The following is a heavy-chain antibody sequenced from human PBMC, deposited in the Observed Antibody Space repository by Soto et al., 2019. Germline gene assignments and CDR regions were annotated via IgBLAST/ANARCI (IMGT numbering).Heavy chain of an antibody. J-gene: IGHJ6*02. V-gene: IGHV2-26*01. CDR1: GFSLSNCRMG. Sequence: SGPTLVNPTETLTLTCTVSGFSLSNCRMGVSWIRQPPGKPLEWLAHFFSDVERSYSASMQSRLTLSTDTSGSQVVLTMTNMDPVDTATYYCARMDGDYNYYALDVWGQGTTVTVSS. CDR2: FFSDVER. CDR3: ARMDGDYNYYALDV. D-gene: IGHD4-17*01.